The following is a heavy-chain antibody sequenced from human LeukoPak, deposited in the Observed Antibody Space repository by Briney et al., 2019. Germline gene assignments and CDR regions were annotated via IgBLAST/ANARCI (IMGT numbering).Heavy chain of an antibody. V-gene: IGHV3-7*01. CDR1: GFTFSGFW. Sequence: PGGSLRLSCAVSGFTFSGFWMSWSRQAPGKGLEWVASINSDGSEGYYADVVKGRFTISRDNAKNTLYLQMNSLRTEDTGVYFCVRDAGGYWGQGTLVTVSS. D-gene: IGHD1-14*01. J-gene: IGHJ4*02. CDR3: VRDAGGY. CDR2: INSDGSEG.